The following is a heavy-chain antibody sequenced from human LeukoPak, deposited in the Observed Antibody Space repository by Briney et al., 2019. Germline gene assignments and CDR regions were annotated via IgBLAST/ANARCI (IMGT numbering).Heavy chain of an antibody. V-gene: IGHV3-7*01. CDR1: GFTFSSYW. CDR3: ARGNAMGV. Sequence: GGSLRLSCAASGFTFSSYWMTWVRQAPGKGLEWVANINQDGSERYYVDSVKGRFTISRDNAKNSLSLQMNSLRAEDTALYYCARGNAMGVWGQGTTVTASS. CDR2: INQDGSER. J-gene: IGHJ6*02.